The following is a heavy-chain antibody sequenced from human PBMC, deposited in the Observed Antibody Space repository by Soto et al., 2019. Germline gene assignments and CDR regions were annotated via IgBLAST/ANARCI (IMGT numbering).Heavy chain of an antibody. V-gene: IGHV3-23*01. D-gene: IGHD6-19*01. CDR1: GFTFSIYA. Sequence: EVQLLESGGGLVQPGGSLRLSCAASGFTFSIYAMSWVRQAPGKGLEWVSAISISGRSTYYADSVKGRFTISRDNSKNTLYLQMNSLRADDTAVYDCAKGDRTGDKQWLTYLDYWGQGTLVPVSS. J-gene: IGHJ4*02. CDR2: ISISGRST. CDR3: AKGDRTGDKQWLTYLDY.